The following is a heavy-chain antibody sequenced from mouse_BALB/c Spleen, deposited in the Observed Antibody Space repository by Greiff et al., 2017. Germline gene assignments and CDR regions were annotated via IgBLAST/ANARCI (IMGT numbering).Heavy chain of an antibody. V-gene: IGHV3-8*02. J-gene: IGHJ4*01. CDR3: ARYLYGYDNAMDY. Sequence: EVKVVESGPSLVKPSQTLSLTCSVTGDSITSGYWNWIRKFPGNKLEYMGYISYSGSTYYNPSLKSRISITRDTSKNQYYLQLNSVTTEDTATYYCARYLYGYDNAMDYWGQGTSVTVSS. CDR1: GDSITSGY. CDR2: ISYSGST. D-gene: IGHD2-2*01.